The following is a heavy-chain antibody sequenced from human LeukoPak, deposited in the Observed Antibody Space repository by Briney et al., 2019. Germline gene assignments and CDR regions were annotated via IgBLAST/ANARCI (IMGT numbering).Heavy chain of an antibody. D-gene: IGHD2-2*01. CDR2: IYTSGST. CDR1: GGSISSYY. Sequence: SETLSLTCTVSGGSISSYYWSWIRQPAGKGLEWIGRIYTSGSTNYNPSLKSRVTMSVDTSKNQFSLKLSSVTATDTAVYYCAREFIVVVPAASRLYYYYMDVWGKGTTVTISS. V-gene: IGHV4-4*07. J-gene: IGHJ6*03. CDR3: AREFIVVVPAASRLYYYYMDV.